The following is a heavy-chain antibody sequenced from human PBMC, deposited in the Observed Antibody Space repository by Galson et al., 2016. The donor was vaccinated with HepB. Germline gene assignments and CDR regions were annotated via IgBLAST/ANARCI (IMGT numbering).Heavy chain of an antibody. CDR2: VSYDGNKK. CDR3: ARDGIDSSGWYSTYYMDV. D-gene: IGHD6-19*01. Sequence: SLRLSCAASGFTFSSYTMHWVRQAPGEGLEWVAVVSYDGNKKYYADSVKGRFTISRDNSKNTLYLQMNSLRAEDTAMYYCARDGIDSSGWYSTYYMDVWGKGTTVTVSS. V-gene: IGHV3-30-3*01. CDR1: GFTFSSYT. J-gene: IGHJ6*03.